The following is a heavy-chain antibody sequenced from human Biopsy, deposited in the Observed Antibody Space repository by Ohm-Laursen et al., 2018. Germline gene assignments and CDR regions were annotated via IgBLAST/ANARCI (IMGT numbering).Heavy chain of an antibody. J-gene: IGHJ1*01. V-gene: IGHV1-69*05. CDR3: ATKLTGYFHH. CDR1: GGTFSNYG. D-gene: IGHD3-9*01. Sequence: GASVKVSCKVPGGTFSNYGVNWVRQAPGQGLEWLRGNIPILGTGNYAQKFQDRVTVATDTSTSTATMELRSLRSDDTAVYYCATKLTGYFHHWGQGTLVIVSS. CDR2: NIPILGTG.